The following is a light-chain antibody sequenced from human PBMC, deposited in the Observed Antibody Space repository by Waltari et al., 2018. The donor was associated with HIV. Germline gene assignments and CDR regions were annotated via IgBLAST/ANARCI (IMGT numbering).Light chain of an antibody. CDR2: EVI. V-gene: IGLV2-8*01. CDR3: SSYAGSNWV. Sequence: QSALTQPPSASGSPGQSVTISCTGTSSDVGGYNYVSWYQQHPGKAPNYIIYEVIKPPAVVPDRFSGSKSGNTASLTVSVLQAEDEADYYCSSYAGSNWVFGGGTKLTVL. J-gene: IGLJ3*02. CDR1: SSDVGGYNY.